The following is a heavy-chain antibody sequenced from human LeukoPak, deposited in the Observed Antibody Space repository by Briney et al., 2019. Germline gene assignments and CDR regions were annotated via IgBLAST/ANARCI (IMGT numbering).Heavy chain of an antibody. Sequence: GGSLRLSCAASGFTFSRYWMHWVRQAPGKGLVWVSRINSDGSSTVYADSVKGRFTISRDNVRNTLYLQMNSLRAEDTAVYYCARALRPIQYYFDYWGQGILVTVSS. CDR3: ARALRPIQYYFDY. J-gene: IGHJ4*02. CDR1: GFTFSRYW. CDR2: INSDGSST. V-gene: IGHV3-74*03.